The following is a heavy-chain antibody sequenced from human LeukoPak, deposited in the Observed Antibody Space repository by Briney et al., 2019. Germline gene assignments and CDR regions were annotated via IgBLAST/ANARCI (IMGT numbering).Heavy chain of an antibody. CDR1: GFTFSTYW. V-gene: IGHV3-7*03. Sequence: TGGSLRLSCAASGFTFSTYWMTWVRQAPGKGLEWVANIKQDGSEKYFVDSVKGRFTISRDNAKNTLYLQMNSLRAEDTAVYYCARGGYYDSSTYSFDPWGQGTLVTVSS. D-gene: IGHD3-22*01. J-gene: IGHJ5*02. CDR3: ARGGYYDSSTYSFDP. CDR2: IKQDGSEK.